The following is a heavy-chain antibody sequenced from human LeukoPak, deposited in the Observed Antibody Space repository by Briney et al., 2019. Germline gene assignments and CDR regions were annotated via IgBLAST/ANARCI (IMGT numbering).Heavy chain of an antibody. CDR1: GFTFSSYS. V-gene: IGHV3-21*01. Sequence: GGSLRLSCAASGFTFSSYSMNWVRQAPGKGLEWVSSISSSSSYIYYADSVKGRFTISRDNAKNSLYLQMNSLRAEDTAVYYCARPPLGYSSGWYALVDYWGQGTLVTVSS. CDR3: ARPPLGYSSGWYALVDY. CDR2: ISSSSSYI. J-gene: IGHJ4*02. D-gene: IGHD6-19*01.